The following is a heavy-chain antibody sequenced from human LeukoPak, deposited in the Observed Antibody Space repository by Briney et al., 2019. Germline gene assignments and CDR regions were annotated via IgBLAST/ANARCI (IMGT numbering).Heavy chain of an antibody. Sequence: PSETLSLTCTVSGGSIRSSYYYWGWIRQPPGKGLEWIGSIYDSGSTNYNPSLKSRVTISVDKSKNQFSLKLSSVTAADTAVYYCARATAAAGNIDYWGQGTLVTVSS. CDR1: GGSIRSSYYY. J-gene: IGHJ4*02. V-gene: IGHV4-39*07. CDR3: ARATAAAGNIDY. CDR2: IYDSGST. D-gene: IGHD6-13*01.